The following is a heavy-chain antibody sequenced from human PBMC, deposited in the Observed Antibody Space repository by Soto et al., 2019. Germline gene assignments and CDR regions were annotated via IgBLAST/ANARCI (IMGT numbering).Heavy chain of an antibody. CDR3: VRGFLSNSFDL. D-gene: IGHD3-3*01. CDR1: GFSFSTYS. CDR2: ISSSGDTI. V-gene: IGHV3-48*02. J-gene: IGHJ3*01. Sequence: PGGSLRLSCAASGFSFSTYSMDWVRQAPGKRLEWVSYISSSGDTIHYADSVKGRFSISRDNARNSLYLQMNSLRDEDTALYYCVRGFLSNSFDLWGHGTMVTVSS.